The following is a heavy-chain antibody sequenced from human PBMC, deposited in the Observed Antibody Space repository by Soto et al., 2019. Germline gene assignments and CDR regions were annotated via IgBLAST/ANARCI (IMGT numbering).Heavy chain of an antibody. J-gene: IGHJ4*02. D-gene: IGHD1-20*01. CDR3: AKAKNDYNWDNRPPFDY. CDR2: ISANDVGT. V-gene: IGHV3-23*01. CDR1: GFTLRDYA. Sequence: GGSLRLSCEASGFTLRDYAMTWIRQAPGKGLDWVSLISANDVGTYYAESVETRFTISTDQSRNTVYLQMDSLRADDTAIYYCAKAKNDYNWDNRPPFDYWGQGTLVTVS.